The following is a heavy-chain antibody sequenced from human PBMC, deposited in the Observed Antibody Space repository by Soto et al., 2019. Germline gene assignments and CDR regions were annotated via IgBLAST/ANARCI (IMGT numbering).Heavy chain of an antibody. CDR1: GGSISIYY. CDR3: ARAPITIFGVAAGWFDP. D-gene: IGHD3-3*01. V-gene: IGHV4-59*08. CDR2: IYYSGST. J-gene: IGHJ5*02. Sequence: SETLSLTCTVSGGSISIYYWSWIRQPPGKGLEWIGYIYYSGSTNYNPSLKSRVTISVDTSKNQFSLKLSSVTAADTAVYYCARAPITIFGVAAGWFDPWGQGTLVTVSS.